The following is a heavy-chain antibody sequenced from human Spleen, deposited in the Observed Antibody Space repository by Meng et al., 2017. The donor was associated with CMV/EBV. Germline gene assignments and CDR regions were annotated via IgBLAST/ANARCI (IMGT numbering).Heavy chain of an antibody. J-gene: IGHJ4*02. V-gene: IGHV4-39*01. CDR1: GGSISSSSYY. D-gene: IGHD3-10*01. CDR3: ARRSALPYNYGFRYYFDY. CDR2: IYYSGST. Sequence: SETLSLTCTVSGGSISSSSYYWGWIRQPPGKGLEWIGSIYYSGSTYYNPSLKSRVTISVDTSKNQFSLELSSVTAADTAVYYCARRSALPYNYGFRYYFDYWGQGTLVTVSS.